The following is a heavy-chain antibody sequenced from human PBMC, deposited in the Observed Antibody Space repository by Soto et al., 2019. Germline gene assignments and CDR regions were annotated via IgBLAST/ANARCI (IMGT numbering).Heavy chain of an antibody. V-gene: IGHV3-23*01. J-gene: IGHJ4*02. Sequence: EVQLLESGGGLVQPGGSLRLSCAASGFTFSSYAMSWVRQAPGKGLEWVAAISGSGGSTYYAASVKGRFTISRDNSTNTLDLQMHSLRAEDTAVYYCARRGSGWYFDYWGQGTLVTVSS. CDR1: GFTFSSYA. D-gene: IGHD6-19*01. CDR3: ARRGSGWYFDY. CDR2: ISGSGGST.